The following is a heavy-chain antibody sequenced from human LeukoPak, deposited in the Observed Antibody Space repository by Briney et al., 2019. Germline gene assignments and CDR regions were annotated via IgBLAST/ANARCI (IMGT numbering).Heavy chain of an antibody. CDR3: AREGPSDVNIAKGGLDY. Sequence: GGSLRLSCAASGFTFSSYWMSWVRQAPGKGLEWVANINQDASEKYYVDSVKGRFTISRDNAKNSLYLQMNSLRVEDTAVYYCAREGPSDVNIAKGGLDYWGQGTLVTVSS. J-gene: IGHJ4*02. CDR1: GFTFSSYW. CDR2: INQDASEK. V-gene: IGHV3-7*01. D-gene: IGHD6-13*01.